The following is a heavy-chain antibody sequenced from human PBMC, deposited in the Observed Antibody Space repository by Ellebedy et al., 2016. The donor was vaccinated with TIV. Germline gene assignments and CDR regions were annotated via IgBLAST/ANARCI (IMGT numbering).Heavy chain of an antibody. CDR2: IWYDGNKK. CDR3: ARSPGIDAAGVDYYYMDV. V-gene: IGHV3-33*08. CDR1: GFTFSSYA. D-gene: IGHD6-13*01. J-gene: IGHJ6*03. Sequence: GGSLRLXCAASGFTFSSYALHWVRQAPGKGLEWVAVIWYDGNKKVYVDSVKGRFTISRDNSKNTLFLQMNSLRAEDTAVYYCARSPGIDAAGVDYYYMDVWGKGTTVTVSS.